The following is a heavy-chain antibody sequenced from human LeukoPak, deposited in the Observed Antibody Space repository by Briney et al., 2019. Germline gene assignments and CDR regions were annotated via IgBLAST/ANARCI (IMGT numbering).Heavy chain of an antibody. D-gene: IGHD1-26*01. CDR2: IIPIFGTA. CDR3: ARGVVGATSYNWYFDL. CDR1: GCTFTGYY. Sequence: ASVKVSCKASGCTFTGYYMHWVRQAPGQGLEWMGGIIPIFGTANYAQKFQGRVTTTADESTSTAYMELSSLRSEDTAVYYCARGVVGATSYNWYFDLWGRGTLVTVSS. V-gene: IGHV1-69*13. J-gene: IGHJ2*01.